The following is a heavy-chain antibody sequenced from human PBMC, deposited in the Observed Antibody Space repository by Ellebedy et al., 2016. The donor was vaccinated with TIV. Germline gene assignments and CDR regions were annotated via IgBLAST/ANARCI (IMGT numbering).Heavy chain of an antibody. Sequence: AASVKVSCKLSGDTFNISAISWVRQAPGQGLQWMGAVLPALGTAHYAPKFQGRLTITSDGYAGTAYMELRGMVLEDTAVDYCARPYGSGRTLGAFDIWGQGTPVTVSS. CDR3: ARPYGSGRTLGAFDI. J-gene: IGHJ3*02. CDR1: GDTFNISA. D-gene: IGHD3-10*01. V-gene: IGHV1-69*13. CDR2: VLPALGTA.